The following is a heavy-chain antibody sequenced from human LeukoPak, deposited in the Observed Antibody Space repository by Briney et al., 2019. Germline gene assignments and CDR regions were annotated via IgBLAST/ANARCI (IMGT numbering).Heavy chain of an antibody. CDR1: GFTFSSYW. J-gene: IGHJ4*02. CDR3: ARGGWGTAIDY. CDR2: ISGDGSST. D-gene: IGHD1-7*01. Sequence: PGGSLTLSCAASGFTFSSYWMHWVRQAPGKGLVWVSYISGDGSSTTYADSVKGRFTISRDNAKNTLDLQMNSVRAEDTAVYYCARGGWGTAIDYWAQGTLVTVSS. V-gene: IGHV3-74*01.